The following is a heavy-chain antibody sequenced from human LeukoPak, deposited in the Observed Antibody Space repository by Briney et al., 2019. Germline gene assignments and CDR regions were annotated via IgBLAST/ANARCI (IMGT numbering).Heavy chain of an antibody. CDR3: ARWGRDGYNLGNAFDI. CDR1: GGSISSSNW. Sequence: SETLSLTCAVSGGSISSSNWWSWVRQPPVKGLEWIGEIYHSGSTNYNPSLKSRVTISVDKSKNQFSLKLSSVTAADTAVYYCARWGRDGYNLGNAFDIWGQGTMVTVSS. J-gene: IGHJ3*02. D-gene: IGHD5-24*01. CDR2: IYHSGST. V-gene: IGHV4-4*02.